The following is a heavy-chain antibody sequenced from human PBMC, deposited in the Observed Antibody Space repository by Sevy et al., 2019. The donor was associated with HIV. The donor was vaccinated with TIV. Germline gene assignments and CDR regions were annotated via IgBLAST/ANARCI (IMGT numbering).Heavy chain of an antibody. CDR2: IYYSGST. CDR1: GGSISSYY. Sequence: SETLSLTCTVSGGSISSYYWSWIRQPPGKGLEWIGFIYYSGSTNYNPSLKSRVTISVDTSKNQFSLKLSSVTAADTAVYYCASAYYDSSCYYPLFDYWGQGTLVTVS. CDR3: ASAYYDSSCYYPLFDY. J-gene: IGHJ4*02. D-gene: IGHD3-22*01. V-gene: IGHV4-59*01.